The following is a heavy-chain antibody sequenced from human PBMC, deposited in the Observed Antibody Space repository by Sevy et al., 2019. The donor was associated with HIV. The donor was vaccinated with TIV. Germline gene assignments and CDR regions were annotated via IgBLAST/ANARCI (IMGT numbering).Heavy chain of an antibody. V-gene: IGHV3-9*03. CDR2: ISWSSGNI. CDR3: VKDRSGSYSFDY. D-gene: IGHD1-26*01. J-gene: IGHJ4*02. CDR1: GFTFDDYT. Sequence: GGYLRLSCAASGFTFDDYTMNWVRQAPGKGLEWVSGISWSSGNIAYADSVEGRFTISRDNAKNYLYLQMNSLRVEDLVLYYCVKDRSGSYSFDYWGQGTLVTVSS.